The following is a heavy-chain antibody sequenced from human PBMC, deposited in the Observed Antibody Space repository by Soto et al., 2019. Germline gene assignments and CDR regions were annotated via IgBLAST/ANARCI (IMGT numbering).Heavy chain of an antibody. D-gene: IGHD3-3*01. CDR1: GYTFTGYY. V-gene: IGHV1-2*02. CDR2: INPNSGDA. CDR3: AIPPPGFWSASNWFDP. J-gene: IGHJ5*02. Sequence: ASVKVSCKASGYTFTGYYMHWVRQAPGQGLEWMGWINPNSGDANYAQNFQGRVTMTKDTSISTAYMELSRLRSDDTAVYYCAIPPPGFWSASNWFDPWGQGTLVTVSS.